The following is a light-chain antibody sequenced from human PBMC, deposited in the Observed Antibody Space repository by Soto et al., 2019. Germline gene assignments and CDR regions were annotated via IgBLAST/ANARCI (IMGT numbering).Light chain of an antibody. CDR2: KAS. Sequence: DIQMTQSPSTLSASVGDRVTITCRASQSITGWLAWFQQKPGKAPKLLISKASSLESGVPSRFSGSGSGTEFTLTISSLQPYDFATYYCQQYNPYSPWTFGQGTKVDIK. V-gene: IGKV1-5*03. J-gene: IGKJ1*01. CDR1: QSITGW. CDR3: QQYNPYSPWT.